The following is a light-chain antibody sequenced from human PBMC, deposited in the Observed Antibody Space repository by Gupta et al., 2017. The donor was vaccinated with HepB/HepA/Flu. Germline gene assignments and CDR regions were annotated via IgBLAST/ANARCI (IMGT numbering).Light chain of an antibody. Sequence: QSVLTQSPSASGTPGQSVTISCSGSSSNVGRSFVYWYQQFPGAAPKLLIYRNYQRPSGVPDRFSASKSGSSASLAISGLRSEDDAHYYCAAWDNILRHVAFGGGTKLTVL. J-gene: IGLJ2*01. CDR2: RNY. CDR1: SSNVGRSF. CDR3: AAWDNILRHVA. V-gene: IGLV1-47*01.